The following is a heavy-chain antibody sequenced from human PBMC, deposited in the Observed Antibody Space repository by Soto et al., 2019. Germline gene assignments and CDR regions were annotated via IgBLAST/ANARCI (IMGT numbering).Heavy chain of an antibody. CDR1: GFTFSSYG. V-gene: IGHV3-33*01. D-gene: IGHD2-15*01. Sequence: QVQMVESGGGVVQTGRSRRLSCSVSGFTFSSYGMHWVRQTPGKGPGWVASIWPDGSNQFYADSVKGRFFISRDNSRKSLYLQMNNLRAEDTDAYFCARGRIVVRPFDSWGRGTLVTVS. J-gene: IGHJ5*01. CDR3: ARGRIVVRPFDS. CDR2: IWPDGSNQ.